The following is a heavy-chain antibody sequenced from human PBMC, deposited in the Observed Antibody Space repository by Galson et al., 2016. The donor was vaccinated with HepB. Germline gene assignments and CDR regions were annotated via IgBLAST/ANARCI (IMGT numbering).Heavy chain of an antibody. CDR1: GDSVSSNSAG. CDR3: ARSYLLGRGFGW. V-gene: IGHV6-1*01. Sequence: CAISGDSVSSNSAGWNWIRQSPSRGLEWLGRTFYRSNWQNDYAESVRSRVTINPDTSKNQFSLQLNSVTPEDTAVYYCARSYLLGRGFGWWGQGTLVTVSS. D-gene: IGHD7-27*01. J-gene: IGHJ4*02. CDR2: TFYRSNWQN.